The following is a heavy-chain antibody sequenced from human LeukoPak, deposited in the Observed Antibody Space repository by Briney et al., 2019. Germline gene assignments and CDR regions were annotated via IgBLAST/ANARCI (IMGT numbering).Heavy chain of an antibody. Sequence: SETLSLTCTVSGGSISSGGYYWSWIRQPPGKGLEWIGEINHSGSTNYNPSLKSRVTISVDTSKNQFSLRLSSVTAADTAVYYCARGSWPVSWGQGTLVTVSS. V-gene: IGHV4-39*07. CDR1: GGSISSGGYY. CDR2: INHSGST. J-gene: IGHJ4*02. D-gene: IGHD6-19*01. CDR3: ARGSWPVS.